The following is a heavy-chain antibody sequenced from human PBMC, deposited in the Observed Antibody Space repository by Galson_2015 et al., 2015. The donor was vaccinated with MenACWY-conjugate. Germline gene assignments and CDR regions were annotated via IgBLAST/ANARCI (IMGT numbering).Heavy chain of an antibody. J-gene: IGHJ4*02. V-gene: IGHV1-18*01. CDR2: ISTYNGDT. Sequence: SVKVSCKASGYSFTSYGFTWVRQAPGQGLEWMGRISTYNGDTNYAQRLPGRVTMTTDTSTSTAYMDLRSLKSDDTAVYYCARLRYCTGGTCHPTFDYWGQGTLVTVSS. D-gene: IGHD2-8*02. CDR3: ARLRYCTGGTCHPTFDY. CDR1: GYSFTSYG.